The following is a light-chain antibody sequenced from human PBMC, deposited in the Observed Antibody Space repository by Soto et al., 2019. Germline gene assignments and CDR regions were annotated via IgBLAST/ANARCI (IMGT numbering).Light chain of an antibody. V-gene: IGKV3-11*01. CDR3: QQRSNWPIT. CDR1: QSVSSY. CDR2: DAS. Sequence: ELVLPQSPATLSLSPGGRATLSCRASQSVSSYLAWYQQKPGQAPRLLIYDASNRATGIPARFSGRWSGTDVTLTISSLEPEEFAVYYCQQRSNWPITFGQGTRLEIK. J-gene: IGKJ5*01.